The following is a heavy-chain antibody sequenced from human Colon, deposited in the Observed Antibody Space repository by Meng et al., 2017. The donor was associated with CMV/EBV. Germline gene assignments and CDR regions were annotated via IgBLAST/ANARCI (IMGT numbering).Heavy chain of an antibody. Sequence: LHVCDPGLLHPPHTVSLPHTYLCDYLNDFTVNRLRQPFGKALECIRRTLPPGYAYYNPSLNSRVTMSVDTSKNQFSLKLTSVTAADTAVYYCARDSDGSGTFSYWFDPWGQGTLVTVSS. CDR3: ARDSDGSGTFSYWFDP. J-gene: IGHJ5*02. D-gene: IGHD3-10*01. CDR1: CDYLNDFT. V-gene: IGHV4-4*07. CDR2: TLPPGYA.